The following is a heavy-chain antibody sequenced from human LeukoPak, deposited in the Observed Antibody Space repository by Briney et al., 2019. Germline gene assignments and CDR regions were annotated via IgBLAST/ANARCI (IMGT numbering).Heavy chain of an antibody. CDR2: IYYSGST. Sequence: SETLSLTCTVSGGSISSYYWSWIRQPPGKGLEWIGYIYYSGSTNYSPSLKSRVTMSVDTSKNQFSLKLSSVTAADTAVYYCAGEIFGVAFYYFDYWGQGTLVTVSS. V-gene: IGHV4-59*12. CDR3: AGEIFGVAFYYFDY. J-gene: IGHJ4*02. D-gene: IGHD3-3*01. CDR1: GGSISSYY.